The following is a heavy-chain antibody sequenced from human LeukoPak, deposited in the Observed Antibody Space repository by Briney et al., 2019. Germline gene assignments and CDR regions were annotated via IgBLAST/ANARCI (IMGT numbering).Heavy chain of an antibody. CDR3: AREPHHYYDSSGYYFDY. CDR2: ISAYNGNT. V-gene: IGHV1-18*01. D-gene: IGHD3-22*01. J-gene: IGHJ4*02. CDR1: GYTFTSYG. Sequence: GASVKVSCKASGYTFTSYGISWVRQAPGQGLEWMGWISAYNGNTNYAQKLQGRVTMTTDTSTSTAYMELRSLRSDDTAVYYCAREPHHYYDSSGYYFDYWGQGTLVTVSS.